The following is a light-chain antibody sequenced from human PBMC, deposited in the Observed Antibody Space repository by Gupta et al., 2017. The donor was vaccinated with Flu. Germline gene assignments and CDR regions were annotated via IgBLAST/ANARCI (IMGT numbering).Light chain of an antibody. CDR1: NIGTRS. Sequence: SYVLTQSPPVSVVPGQTAHITCGGDNIGTRSVHWYQQKSGQAPVLVHYDNSDRPSGIPEGFSGSNSGNTTTLTISRVEAGDEADYHCQVWHTSIDYWGVFGGGTKLTVL. CDR3: QVWHTSIDYWGV. V-gene: IGLV3-21*02. J-gene: IGLJ3*02. CDR2: DNS.